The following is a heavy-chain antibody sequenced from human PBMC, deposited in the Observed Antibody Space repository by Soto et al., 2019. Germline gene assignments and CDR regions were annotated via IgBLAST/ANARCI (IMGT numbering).Heavy chain of an antibody. CDR1: GGSMRSYY. CDR3: AGIGEDVYYGMDV. V-gene: IGHV4-4*07. CDR2: IYSRGDT. J-gene: IGHJ6*02. Sequence: SETLSLTCSVSGGSMRSYYWNWLRQPAGKGLEWIGRIYSRGDTNYNPSVKSRVTMSVDTSKNEFSLRLNSVAAADTAVYYCAGIGEDVYYGMDVWGQGTTVTVSS. D-gene: IGHD2-21*01.